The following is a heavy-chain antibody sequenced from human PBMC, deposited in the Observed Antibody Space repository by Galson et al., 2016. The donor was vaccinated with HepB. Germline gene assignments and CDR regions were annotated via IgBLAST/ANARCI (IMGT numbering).Heavy chain of an antibody. V-gene: IGHV3-23*01. Sequence: SLRLSCAASGFTFSTYGMHWVRQAPGKGLEWVSGVSGSADKTYYADSVKGRFTVSRDNSKNTLYLKMSSLRAEDTAVYYCAKEMYYYDSSGLALFDYWGRGTLVTVSS. CDR2: VSGSADKT. D-gene: IGHD3-22*01. J-gene: IGHJ4*02. CDR1: GFTFSTYG. CDR3: AKEMYYYDSSGLALFDY.